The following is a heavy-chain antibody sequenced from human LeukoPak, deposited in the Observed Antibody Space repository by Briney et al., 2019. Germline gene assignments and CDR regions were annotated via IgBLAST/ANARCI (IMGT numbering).Heavy chain of an antibody. Sequence: SVKVSCKASGGTFSSYAISWVRQAPGQGLEWMGGIVPIFGTANYAQKFQGRVTITADKSTSTAYMELSSLRSEDTAVYYCARGPDIVVVPAAIGNYYGMDVWGKGTTVTASS. J-gene: IGHJ6*04. CDR3: ARGPDIVVVPAAIGNYYGMDV. D-gene: IGHD2-2*01. V-gene: IGHV1-69*06. CDR1: GGTFSSYA. CDR2: IVPIFGTA.